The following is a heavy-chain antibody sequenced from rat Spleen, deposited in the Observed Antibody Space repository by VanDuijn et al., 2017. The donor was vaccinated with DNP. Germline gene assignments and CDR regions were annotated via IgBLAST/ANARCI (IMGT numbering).Heavy chain of an antibody. CDR2: IWSNGGT. V-gene: IGHV2-1*01. CDR3: ARTRVTMMVIIPFDY. CDR1: GFSLTSYG. D-gene: IGHD1-12*03. Sequence: QLQLKESGPGQVQPSQTLSVTCTVSGFSLTSYGVHWVRQAPGKGLEWMGVIWSNGGTGYNSAFKSRLSITRDTSKSQVFLKMNSLQTEDTAMYFCARTRVTMMVIIPFDYWGQGVMVTVSS. J-gene: IGHJ2*01.